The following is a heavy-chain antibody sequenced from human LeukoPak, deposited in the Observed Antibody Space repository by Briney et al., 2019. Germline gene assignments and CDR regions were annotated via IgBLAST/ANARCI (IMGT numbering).Heavy chain of an antibody. CDR1: GGSFSGYY. D-gene: IGHD6-13*01. Sequence: SETLSLTCAVYGGSFSGYYWSWIRQPPGEGLEWIGEINHSGSTNYNPSLKSRVTISVDTSKNQFSLKLSSVTAADTAVYYCARAGRYSSSWYNDYWGQGTLVTVSS. CDR3: ARAGRYSSSWYNDY. CDR2: INHSGST. V-gene: IGHV4-34*01. J-gene: IGHJ4*02.